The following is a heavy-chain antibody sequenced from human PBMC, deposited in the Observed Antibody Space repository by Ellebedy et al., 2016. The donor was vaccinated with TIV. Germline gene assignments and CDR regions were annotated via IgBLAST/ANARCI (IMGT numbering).Heavy chain of an antibody. CDR1: GFSFRSYW. D-gene: IGHD4-17*01. CDR2: IYQDGSNQ. J-gene: IGHJ4*02. Sequence: GESLKISCVASGFSFRSYWMSWVRQAPGKGLEWVANIYQDGSNQYYVDSVKGRFTISRDDAKSSLYLQMNDLRVEDTAVYYCARRGSYGDYAVQINPWFDFWGQGTLVTVSS. CDR3: ARRGSYGDYAVQINPWFDF. V-gene: IGHV3-7*01.